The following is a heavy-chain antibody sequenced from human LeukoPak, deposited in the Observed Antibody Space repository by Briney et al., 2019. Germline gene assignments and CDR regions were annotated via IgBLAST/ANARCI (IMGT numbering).Heavy chain of an antibody. CDR1: GGSISTYY. CDR3: ARGVYIAAAQYGF. Sequence: SETLSLTCTVSGGSISTYYWNWIRQPPGKGLEWIGYTYYSGATNYNPSLKSRVTISVDTSKNQFSLRLSSVTAADTAVYYCARGVYIAAAQYGFWGQGTLVTVSS. CDR2: TYYSGAT. V-gene: IGHV4-59*01. J-gene: IGHJ4*02. D-gene: IGHD6-13*01.